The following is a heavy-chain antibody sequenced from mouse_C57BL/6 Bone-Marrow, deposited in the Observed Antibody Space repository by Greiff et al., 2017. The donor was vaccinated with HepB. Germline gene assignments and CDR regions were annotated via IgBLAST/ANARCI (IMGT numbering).Heavy chain of an antibody. V-gene: IGHV14-4*01. D-gene: IGHD2-3*01. CDR1: GFNIKDDY. Sequence: LVESGAELVRPGASVKLSCTASGFNIKDDYMHWVKQRPEQGLEWIGWIDPENGDTEYASKFQGKATITADTSSNTAYLQLSSLTSEDTAVYYCLYDGYYVFDYWGQGTTLTVSS. CDR2: IDPENGDT. CDR3: LYDGYYVFDY. J-gene: IGHJ2*01.